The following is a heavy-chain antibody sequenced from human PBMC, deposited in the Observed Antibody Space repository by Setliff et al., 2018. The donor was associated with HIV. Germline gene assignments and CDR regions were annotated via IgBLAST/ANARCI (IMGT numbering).Heavy chain of an antibody. CDR3: ARGALGPTVTSYYYYYMDV. V-gene: IGHV4-34*01. CDR2: INHSGSA. J-gene: IGHJ6*03. Sequence: SETLSLTCAVYGESFSGYSWTWIRQPPGKGLEWLGEINHSGSAKYNPALKSRVTTSVDTSKNQFSLKLSSVTAADTAVYYCARGALGPTVTSYYYYYMDVWGKGTTVTSP. D-gene: IGHD4-17*01. CDR1: GESFSGYS.